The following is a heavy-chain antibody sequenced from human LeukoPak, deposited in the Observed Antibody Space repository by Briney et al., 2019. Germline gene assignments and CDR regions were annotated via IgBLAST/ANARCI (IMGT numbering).Heavy chain of an antibody. CDR2: IYYSGRT. CDR1: DGYISSGEIY. Sequence: SQTLSLTRTVSDGYISSGEIYWSWIRPAPGKAWEVIWDIYYSGRTYYNPSLKSRVTISVDTSKNQFSLKLSSVTAADTAVYYCARALVSSGPEDYWGQGTLVTVSS. J-gene: IGHJ4*02. CDR3: ARALVSSGPEDY. V-gene: IGHV4-30-4*01. D-gene: IGHD3-22*01.